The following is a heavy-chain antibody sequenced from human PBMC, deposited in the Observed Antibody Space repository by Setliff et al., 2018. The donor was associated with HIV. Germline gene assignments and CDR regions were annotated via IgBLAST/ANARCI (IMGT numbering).Heavy chain of an antibody. D-gene: IGHD1-20*01. V-gene: IGHV3-23*01. CDR2: ISGSGGST. Sequence: GGSLRLSCAASGFTFSNAWMNWVRQAPGKGLEWVSGISGSGGSTFYEDSVKGRFIISRDNSNNMLHLQMNSLRVEDTAIYYCARYKWNNWIFGWFDPWGRGTQVTVSS. CDR1: GFTFSNAW. J-gene: IGHJ5*02. CDR3: ARYKWNNWIFGWFDP.